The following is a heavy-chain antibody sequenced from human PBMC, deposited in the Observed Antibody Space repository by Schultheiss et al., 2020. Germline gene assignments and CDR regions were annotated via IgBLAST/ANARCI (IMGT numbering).Heavy chain of an antibody. CDR3: AKPHHVLRFLEWLLS. CDR2: ISSSSSTI. J-gene: IGHJ5*02. CDR1: GFTFSSYS. V-gene: IGHV3-48*01. D-gene: IGHD3-3*01. Sequence: GGSLRLSCAASGFTFSSYSMNWVRQAPGKGLEWVSSISSSSSTIYYADSVKGRFTISRDNSKNTLYLQMNSLRAEDTAVYYCAKPHHVLRFLEWLLSWGQGTLVTVSS.